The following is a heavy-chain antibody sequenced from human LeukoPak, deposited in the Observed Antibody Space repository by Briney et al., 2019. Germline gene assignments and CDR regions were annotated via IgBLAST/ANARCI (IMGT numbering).Heavy chain of an antibody. V-gene: IGHV5-51*01. J-gene: IGHJ4*02. CDR3: AGSSSNAEYDY. CDR2: IYPGNSDT. D-gene: IGHD2-2*01. CDR1: GYSFTSYW. Sequence: GGSLKISCMLSGYSFTSYWIGWVRQMPGKGLEWMGIIYPGNSDTRYSPSFQGQVTISADKSISTAYLQWSSLKASDTAMYYCAGSSSNAEYDYWGQGTLVTVSS.